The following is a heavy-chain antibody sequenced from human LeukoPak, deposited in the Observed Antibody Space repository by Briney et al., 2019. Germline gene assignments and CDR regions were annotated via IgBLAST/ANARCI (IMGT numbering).Heavy chain of an antibody. CDR1: GYSFTSYW. CDR3: ARRGSRSSGVSYGLDV. CDR2: IYPGDSET. Sequence: GESLKISCKGSGYSFTSYWIGWVRQVPGKGLEWMWFIYPGDSETRYSPSFQGQVTISADKSISTAYVQWTSLKASDTAMYYCARRGSRSSGVSYGLDVWGQGTTVTVSS. D-gene: IGHD6-6*01. V-gene: IGHV5-51*01. J-gene: IGHJ6*02.